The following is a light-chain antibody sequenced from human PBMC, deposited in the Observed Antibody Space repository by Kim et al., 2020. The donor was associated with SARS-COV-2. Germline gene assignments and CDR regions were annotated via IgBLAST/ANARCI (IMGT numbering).Light chain of an antibody. V-gene: IGKV4-1*01. J-gene: IGKJ4*01. CDR1: QSVLYKSDNENY. CDR2: WAS. CDR3: QQYYNTPLT. Sequence: DIVMTQSPDSLAVSLGERATINCKSSQSVLYKSDNENYLAWYQQKPGQPPKLLIYWASTRESGVPDRFSGSGSETDFTLTISSLQAEDVAIYYCQQYYNTPLTFGGGTKLEI.